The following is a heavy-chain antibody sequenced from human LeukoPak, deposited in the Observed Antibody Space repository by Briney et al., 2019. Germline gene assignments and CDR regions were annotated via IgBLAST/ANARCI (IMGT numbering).Heavy chain of an antibody. CDR1: GYSFTSYW. D-gene: IGHD2-2*01. CDR2: IYPGDSDT. J-gene: IGHJ4*02. V-gene: IGHV5-51*01. Sequence: GESLKISCQGSGYSFTSYWIGWVRQMPGKGLEWMGIIYPGDSDTRYSPSLQGQVTISADKSISTAYLQWSSLKASDTAMYYCARGYCSSSRCYRALYDYWGQGTLVTVSS. CDR3: ARGYCSSSRCYRALYDY.